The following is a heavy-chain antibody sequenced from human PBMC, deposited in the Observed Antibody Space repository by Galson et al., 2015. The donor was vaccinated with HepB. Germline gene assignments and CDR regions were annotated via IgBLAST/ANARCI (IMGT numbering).Heavy chain of an antibody. Sequence: SVKVSCKASGYTFTSYGISWVRQAPGQGLEWMGWISGYNDNTNYAQKLQGRVTVTTDTSTSTAYMELRSLRSDDTAVYYCARVSEQTPYGLFRRGDRRILGMDVWGQGTTVTVSS. CDR3: ARVSEQTPYGLFRRGDRRILGMDV. CDR2: ISGYNDNT. V-gene: IGHV1-18*04. D-gene: IGHD3-22*01. J-gene: IGHJ6*02. CDR1: GYTFTSYG.